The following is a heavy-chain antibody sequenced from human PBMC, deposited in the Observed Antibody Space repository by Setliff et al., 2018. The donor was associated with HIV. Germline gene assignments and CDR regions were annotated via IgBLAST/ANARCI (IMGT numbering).Heavy chain of an antibody. CDR2: ININEDT. CDR3: ASLRITMIMMLNYFDY. D-gene: IGHD3-22*01. CDR1: GDSISNYY. J-gene: IGHJ4*02. V-gene: IGHV4-4*07. Sequence: SETLSLTCTVSGDSISNYYWTWVRQPAGKALEWIGRININEDTYFKPSLRSRVTMSVDTSKNQFSLMLTSVTAADTAVYFCASLRITMIMMLNYFDYWGQGTLVTVSS.